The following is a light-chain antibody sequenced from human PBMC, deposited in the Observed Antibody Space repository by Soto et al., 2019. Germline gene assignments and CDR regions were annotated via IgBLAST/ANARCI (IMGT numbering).Light chain of an antibody. Sequence: QSVLTQPPSASGTPGQGVTISCSGSISNIGSNTVNWYQQLPGTAPKLLIYSNNQRPSGVPDRFSGSKSGTSASLAISGLQSEDEADYYCAAWDDSLNGGVFGGGTKLTVL. CDR1: ISNIGSNT. V-gene: IGLV1-44*01. CDR3: AAWDDSLNGGV. CDR2: SNN. J-gene: IGLJ3*02.